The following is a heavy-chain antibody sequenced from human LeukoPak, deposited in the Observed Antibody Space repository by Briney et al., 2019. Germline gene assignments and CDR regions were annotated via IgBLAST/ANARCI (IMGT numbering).Heavy chain of an antibody. V-gene: IGHV4-59*01. Sequence: PSETLSLTCAVYVGSFSGYYWSWIRQPPGKGLEWIGYIYYSGSTNYNPSLKSRVTISVDTSKNQFSLKLSSVTAADTAVYYCARVFYDSSGYQVDYWGQGTLVTVSS. J-gene: IGHJ4*02. CDR1: VGSFSGYY. D-gene: IGHD3-22*01. CDR2: IYYSGST. CDR3: ARVFYDSSGYQVDY.